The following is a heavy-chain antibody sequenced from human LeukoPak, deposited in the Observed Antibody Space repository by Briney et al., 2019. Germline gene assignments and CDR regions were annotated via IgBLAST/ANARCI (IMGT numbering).Heavy chain of an antibody. CDR1: GFTFSSYG. CDR3: ARQSAYYDILTGYRQDFDY. J-gene: IGHJ4*02. V-gene: IGHV3-48*04. CDR2: ISSSGSTI. D-gene: IGHD3-9*01. Sequence: GGTLRLSCAASGFTFSSYGMSWVRQAPGKGLEWVSYISSSGSTIYYADSVKGRFTISRGNAKNSLYLQMNSLRAEDTAVYYCARQSAYYDILTGYRQDFDYWGQGTLVTVSS.